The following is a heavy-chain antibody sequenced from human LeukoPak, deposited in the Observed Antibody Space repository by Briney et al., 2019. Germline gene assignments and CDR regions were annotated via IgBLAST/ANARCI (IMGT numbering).Heavy chain of an antibody. CDR3: ARDVTMVRGVYYGMDV. J-gene: IGHJ6*02. V-gene: IGHV1-2*02. CDR1: GYTFTGYY. Sequence: ASVKVSCKASGYTFTGYYMHWVRQAPGQGLEWMGWINPNSGGTNYAQKFQGRVTMTRDTSISTAYMELSGLRSDDTAVYYCARDVTMVRGVYYGMDVWGQGTTVTVSS. CDR2: INPNSGGT. D-gene: IGHD3-10*01.